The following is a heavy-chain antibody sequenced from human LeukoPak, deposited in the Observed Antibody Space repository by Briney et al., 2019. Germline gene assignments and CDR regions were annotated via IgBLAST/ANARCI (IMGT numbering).Heavy chain of an antibody. CDR2: IYYSGST. J-gene: IGHJ4*02. V-gene: IGHV4-59*01. CDR3: ARASSGYYYAFDY. Sequence: SETLSLTCTVSGGSISNYYWSWIRQPPGKGLEWIGYIYYSGSTNYNPSLKSRVTISVDTSKNQFPLKLSSVTAADTAVYYCARASSGYYYAFDYWGQGTLVTVSS. D-gene: IGHD3-22*01. CDR1: GGSISNYY.